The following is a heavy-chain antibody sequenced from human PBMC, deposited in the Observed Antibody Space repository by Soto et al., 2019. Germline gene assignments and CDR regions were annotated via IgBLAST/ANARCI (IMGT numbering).Heavy chain of an antibody. J-gene: IGHJ6*03. CDR3: ARGLILWFGELSRRGGYYYYMDV. CDR1: GGSFSGYQ. D-gene: IGHD3-10*01. V-gene: IGHV4-34*01. Sequence: QVQLQQWGAGLLKPSETLSLTCAVYGGSFSGYQWTWIRQTPGKGLEWIGEINDSGNINYNPSLKGRVTILVDTAKKQLSLKLSSVTAADTAVYYCARGLILWFGELSRRGGYYYYMDVWGKGTSVTVSS. CDR2: INDSGNI.